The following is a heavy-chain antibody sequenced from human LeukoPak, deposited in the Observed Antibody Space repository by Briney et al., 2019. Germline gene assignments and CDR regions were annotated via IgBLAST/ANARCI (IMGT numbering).Heavy chain of an antibody. Sequence: GGSLRLSCAASGFTFSNYYMTWVRQPPGKGLEWVANIKPDGSEKECVDSVKGRFTISRDNARNSLYLQMDSLRAEDTAVYYCARGVVPGIIXWSLDYWXQGALXTVSS. J-gene: IGHJ4*02. D-gene: IGHD2-2*01. CDR1: GFTFSNYY. CDR2: IKPDGSEK. CDR3: ARGVVPGIIXWSLDY. V-gene: IGHV3-7*01.